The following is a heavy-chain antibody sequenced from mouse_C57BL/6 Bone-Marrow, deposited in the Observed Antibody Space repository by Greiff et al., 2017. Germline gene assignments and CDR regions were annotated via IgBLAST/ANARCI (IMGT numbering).Heavy chain of an antibody. Sequence: VQLQQSGAELARPGASVKMSCKASGYTFTSYTMHWLKQRPGQGLEWIGYINPSSGYTKYNQKFKDKATLTADKSSSTAYMQLSSLTSEDSAVYYCARYYYGKGYFDVWGTGTTVTVSS. CDR3: ARYYYGKGYFDV. D-gene: IGHD2-1*01. CDR1: GYTFTSYT. V-gene: IGHV1-4*01. J-gene: IGHJ1*03. CDR2: INPSSGYT.